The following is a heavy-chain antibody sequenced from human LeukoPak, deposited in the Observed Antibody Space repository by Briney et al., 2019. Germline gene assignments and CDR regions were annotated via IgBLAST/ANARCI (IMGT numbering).Heavy chain of an antibody. D-gene: IGHD6-13*01. V-gene: IGHV4-4*07. J-gene: IGHJ3*02. CDR2: IYTSGST. Sequence: SETLSLTCTVSGGSISSCYWSWIRQPAGKGLEWIGRIYTSGSTNYNPSLKSRVTMSVDTSKNQFSLKLSSVTAADTAVYYCATWIAAAGYYAFDIWGQGTMVTVSS. CDR1: GGSISSCY. CDR3: ATWIAAAGYYAFDI.